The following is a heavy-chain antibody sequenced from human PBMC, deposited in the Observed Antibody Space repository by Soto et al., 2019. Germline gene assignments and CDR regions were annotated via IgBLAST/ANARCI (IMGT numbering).Heavy chain of an antibody. CDR3: ARNRNYYDSRGSYNYFDY. CDR1: GGSISSSSYY. V-gene: IGHV4-61*05. J-gene: IGHJ4*02. Sequence: SETLSLTCTVSGGSISSSSYYWGWIRQPPGKGLEWIGYIYYSGSTNYNPPLKSRVTISVDTSKNQFSLRLSSVTAADTAVYYCARNRNYYDSRGSYNYFDYWGQGTVVTVSS. CDR2: IYYSGST. D-gene: IGHD3-22*01.